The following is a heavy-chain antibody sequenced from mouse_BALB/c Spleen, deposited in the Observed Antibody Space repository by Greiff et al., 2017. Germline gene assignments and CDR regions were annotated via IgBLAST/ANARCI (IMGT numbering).Heavy chain of an antibody. CDR2: ISDGGSYT. V-gene: IGHV5-4*02. CDR1: GFTFSDYY. CDR3: ARDPIDY. Sequence: EVHLVESGGGLVKPGGSLKLSCAASGFTFSDYYMYWVRQTPEKRLEWVATISDGGSYTYYPDSVKGRFTISRDNAKNNLYLQMSSLKSEDTAMYYCARDPIDYWGQGTTLTVSS. J-gene: IGHJ2*01.